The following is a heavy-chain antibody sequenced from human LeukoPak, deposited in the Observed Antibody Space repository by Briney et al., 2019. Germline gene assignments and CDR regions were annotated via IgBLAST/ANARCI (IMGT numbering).Heavy chain of an antibody. J-gene: IGHJ6*02. Sequence: GASVKVSCKASGYTFTSYYMHWVRQAPGQGLEWMGIINPGGGSTSYAQKFQGRVTMTRDTSTSTVYMELSSLRSEDTAVYYCAIPPHKDDSGFPYYYYGMDVWGQGTTVTVSS. CDR2: INPGGGST. V-gene: IGHV1-46*03. CDR3: AIPPHKDDSGFPYYYYGMDV. D-gene: IGHD5-12*01. CDR1: GYTFTSYY.